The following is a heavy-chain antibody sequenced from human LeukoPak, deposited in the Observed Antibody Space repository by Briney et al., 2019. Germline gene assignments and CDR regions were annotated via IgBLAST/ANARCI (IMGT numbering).Heavy chain of an antibody. D-gene: IGHD3-3*01. CDR2: ISSSSSYI. CDR3: ARVYSTIFGVVRNWFDP. CDR1: GFTFSSYS. J-gene: IGHJ5*02. Sequence: GGSLRLSCAASGFTFSSYSMNWVRQPPGKGLEWVSSISSSSSYIYYADSVKGRFTISRDNAKNSLYLQMNSLRAEDAAVYYCARVYSTIFGVVRNWFDPWGQGTLVTVSS. V-gene: IGHV3-21*01.